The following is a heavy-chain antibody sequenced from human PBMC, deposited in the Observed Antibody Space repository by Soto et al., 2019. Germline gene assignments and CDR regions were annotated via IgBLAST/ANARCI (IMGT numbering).Heavy chain of an antibody. Sequence: ASVKVSCKASGGTFSSYAISWVRQAPGQGLEWMGGIIPIFGTANYAQKFQGRVTITADESTSTAYMELSSLRSEDTAVYYCAREIDSSGYFYYFDYWGQGTLVTVS. CDR2: IIPIFGTA. D-gene: IGHD3-22*01. J-gene: IGHJ4*02. V-gene: IGHV1-69*13. CDR3: AREIDSSGYFYYFDY. CDR1: GGTFSSYA.